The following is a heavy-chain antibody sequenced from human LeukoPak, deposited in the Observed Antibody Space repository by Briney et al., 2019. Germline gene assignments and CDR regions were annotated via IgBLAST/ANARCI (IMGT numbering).Heavy chain of an antibody. D-gene: IGHD1-26*01. Sequence: PGGSLRLSCAASGFTFSSYSMNWVRQAPGKGLEWVSLISSANYIFYADSVKGRFTISRDNAKNLLFLQMNNLRADDTAVYYCAFGRFSTFDNWGQGTLVTVSP. J-gene: IGHJ4*02. CDR1: GFTFSSYS. CDR3: AFGRFSTFDN. CDR2: ISSANYI. V-gene: IGHV3-21*01.